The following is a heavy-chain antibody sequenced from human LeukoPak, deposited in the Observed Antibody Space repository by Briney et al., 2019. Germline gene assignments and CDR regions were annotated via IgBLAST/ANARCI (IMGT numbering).Heavy chain of an antibody. J-gene: IGHJ5*02. CDR2: IYYSGST. D-gene: IGHD6-13*01. CDR3: ARQFVAAGP. Sequence: PSETLSLTCTVSGGSISSSSYYWGWIRQPPGKGLEWIGSIYYSGSTYYNPSLKSRVTISVDTSKNQFSLKLSSVTAADTAVYYCARQFVAAGPWGQGTLVTVSS. CDR1: GGSISSSSYY. V-gene: IGHV4-39*01.